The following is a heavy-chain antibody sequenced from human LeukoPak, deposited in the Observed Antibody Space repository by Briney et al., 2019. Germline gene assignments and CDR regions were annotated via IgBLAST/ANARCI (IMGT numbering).Heavy chain of an antibody. CDR1: GISFSGNW. J-gene: IGHJ4*02. CDR3: AFSNAFKV. Sequence: GGSLRLSCAASGISFSGNWMGWVSQAPGEGLEWVASIKYDGSAKYNADSVKGRFTISRDNAKNSLYLEMNSLTAEDTAVYYCAFSNAFKVWGQGTLVTVSS. V-gene: IGHV3-7*01. CDR2: IKYDGSAK. D-gene: IGHD2-8*01.